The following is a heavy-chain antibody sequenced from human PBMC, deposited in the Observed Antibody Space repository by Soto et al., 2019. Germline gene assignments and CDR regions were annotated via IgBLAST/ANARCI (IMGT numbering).Heavy chain of an antibody. CDR3: ARAQASESPYYYGMDV. V-gene: IGHV1-69*02. CDR1: GGTFSSYT. Sequence: ASVKVSCKASGGTFSSYTISWVRQAPGQGLEWMGRIIPILGIANYAQKFQGRVTITADKSTSTAYMELSSLRSEDTAVYYCARAQASESPYYYGMDVWGQGTTVTVSS. CDR2: IIPILGIA. J-gene: IGHJ6*02.